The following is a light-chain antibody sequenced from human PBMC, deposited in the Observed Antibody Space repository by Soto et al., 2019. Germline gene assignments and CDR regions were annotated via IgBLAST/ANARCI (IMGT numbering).Light chain of an antibody. Sequence: EIVLTQSPGTLSLSSGERATLSCRASESVSAGYLAWYQQKPGQAPRLLIYGASSRATGIPDRFSGSGSGADFTLTISRLEPEDFVVYYCHQYGSSPFTFGPGTKVDIK. CDR2: GAS. CDR3: HQYGSSPFT. V-gene: IGKV3-20*01. J-gene: IGKJ3*01. CDR1: ESVSAGY.